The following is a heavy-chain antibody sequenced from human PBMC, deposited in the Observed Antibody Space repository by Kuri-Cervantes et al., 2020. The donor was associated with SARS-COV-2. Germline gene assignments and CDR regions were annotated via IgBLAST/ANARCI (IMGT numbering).Heavy chain of an antibody. J-gene: IGHJ4*02. Sequence: ASVKVSCKASGGTFSSYAISWVRQAPGQGLEWMGRINPNSGGTNYAQKFQGRVTMTRDTSISTAYMELSRLRSDDTVVYYCARDPRPKTRDSGGHDYWGQGTLVTVSS. CDR3: ARDPRPKTRDSGGHDY. D-gene: IGHD4-23*01. CDR1: GGTFSSYA. V-gene: IGHV1-2*05. CDR2: INPNSGGT.